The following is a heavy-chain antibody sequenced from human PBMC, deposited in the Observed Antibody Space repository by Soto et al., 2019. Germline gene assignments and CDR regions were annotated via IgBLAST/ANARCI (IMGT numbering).Heavy chain of an antibody. V-gene: IGHV3-53*01. D-gene: IGHD6-19*01. CDR3: GRVGAVAAVDY. Sequence: ANSVNGRFTISRDDSKNTLYLQMNSLRAEDTAVYSCGRVGAVAAVDYWGQGTLVTVS. J-gene: IGHJ4*02.